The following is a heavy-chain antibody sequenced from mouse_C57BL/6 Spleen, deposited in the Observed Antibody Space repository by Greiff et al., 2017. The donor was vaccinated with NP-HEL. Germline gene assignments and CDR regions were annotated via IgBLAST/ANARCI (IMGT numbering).Heavy chain of an antibody. J-gene: IGHJ4*01. V-gene: IGHV5-4*01. CDR2: ISDGGSYT. Sequence: EVQLVESGGGLVKPGGSLKLSCAASGFTFSSYAMSWVRQTPEKRLEWVATISDGGSYTYYPDNVKGRFTISRDNAKNNLYLQMSHLKSEDTAMYYCAGGTGEGAMDYWGQGTSVTVSS. CDR1: GFTFSSYA. D-gene: IGHD4-1*01. CDR3: AGGTGEGAMDY.